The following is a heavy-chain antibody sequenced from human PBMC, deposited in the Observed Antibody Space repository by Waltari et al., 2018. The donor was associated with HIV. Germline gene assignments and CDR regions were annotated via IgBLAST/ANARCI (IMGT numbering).Heavy chain of an antibody. J-gene: IGHJ6*02. CDR3: ARMISSAYYYYYGMDV. CDR1: GGSISSYY. CDR2: IYYSGST. Sequence: QVQLQESGPGLVKPSETLSLTCTVSGGSISSYYWSWIRQPPGKGLEWIGYIYYSGSTNYHPSLKSRVTISVDTSKNQFSLKLSSVTAADTAVYYCARMISSAYYYYYGMDVWGQGTTVTVSS. V-gene: IGHV4-59*01. D-gene: IGHD3-22*01.